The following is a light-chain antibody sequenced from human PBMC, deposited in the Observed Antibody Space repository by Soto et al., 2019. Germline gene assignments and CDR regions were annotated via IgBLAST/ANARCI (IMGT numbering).Light chain of an antibody. V-gene: IGKV3-15*01. CDR3: QQYNNWPLT. J-gene: IGKJ4*01. CDR2: GAS. CDR1: QSVSSN. Sequence: EIVMTQSPATLSVSPGQRATLSCRASQSVSSNLAWYQQRPGQAPRLLIYGASTRATGIPARFSGSGSGTEFTLTISSLQSEEFAVYYCQQYNNWPLTFGGGGKVEIK.